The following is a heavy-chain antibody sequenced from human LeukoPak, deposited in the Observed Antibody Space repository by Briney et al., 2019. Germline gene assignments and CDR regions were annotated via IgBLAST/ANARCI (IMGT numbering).Heavy chain of an antibody. D-gene: IGHD2/OR15-2a*01. CDR3: ARSSDYFTYFGL. J-gene: IGHJ2*01. V-gene: IGHV3-11*04. Sequence: GGSLRLSCAASGFTLSDYYMTWIRQAPEKGLECVSYMSSTGNTIYYADSVKGRFTVSRDNAKNSLFLQMDSLRAEDTAVYYCARSSDYFTYFGLWGRGSLVTVSS. CDR1: GFTLSDYY. CDR2: MSSTGNTI.